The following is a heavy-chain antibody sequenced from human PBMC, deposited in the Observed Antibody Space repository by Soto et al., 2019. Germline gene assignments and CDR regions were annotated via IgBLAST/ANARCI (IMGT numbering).Heavy chain of an antibody. CDR2: ISGSGGST. V-gene: IGHV3-23*01. CDR3: AKAYPPHSYSSGGSPYCYYGMDV. J-gene: IGHJ6*02. CDR1: GFTFSSYA. Sequence: EVQLLESGGGLVQPGGSLRLSCAASGFTFSSYAMSWVRQAPGKGLVWVSAISGSGGSTYYADSVKGRFTISRDNSKNTLYLQMNRLSPEATAVYYCAKAYPPHSYSSGGSPYCYYGMDVWGQGTTVTVSS. D-gene: IGHD6-19*01.